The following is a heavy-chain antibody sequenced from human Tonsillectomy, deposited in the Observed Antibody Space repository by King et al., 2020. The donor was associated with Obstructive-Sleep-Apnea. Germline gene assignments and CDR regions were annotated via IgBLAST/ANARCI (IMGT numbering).Heavy chain of an antibody. CDR3: TRDVYGDVFEY. CDR2: TYFRSTWYN. CDR1: GDSVSTNSGA. D-gene: IGHD4-17*01. J-gene: IGHJ4*02. V-gene: IGHV6-1*01. Sequence: VQLQQSGPGLVKPSQTLSLTCAISGDSVSTNSGAWNWIRQSPSRGLEWLGRTYFRSTWYNDFALSVESRIVFNADTSKNQVSLQLNSVTPDDTAVYYCTRDVYGDVFEYWGQGTLVIVSS.